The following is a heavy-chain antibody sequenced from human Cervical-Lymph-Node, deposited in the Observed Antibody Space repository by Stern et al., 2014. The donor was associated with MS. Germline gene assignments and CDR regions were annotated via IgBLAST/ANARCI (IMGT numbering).Heavy chain of an antibody. D-gene: IGHD1-1*01. CDR2: IYPDDSDI. CDR1: GYTFTNNW. J-gene: IGHJ6*02. CDR3: ARHPPRRKWDDPNYGMDV. V-gene: IGHV5-51*01. Sequence: EVQLVESGAEVKKPGESLKISCKGSGYTFTNNWIAWVRQMPGKGLEWMGIIYPDDSDIRYSPSLQGQVTISADKSISTAYLPGSSLKAGDSAVYYGARHPPRRKWDDPNYGMDVWGQGTTVTVSS.